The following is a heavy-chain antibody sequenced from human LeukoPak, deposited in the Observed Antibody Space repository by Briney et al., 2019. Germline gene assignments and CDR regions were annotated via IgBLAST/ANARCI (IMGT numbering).Heavy chain of an antibody. D-gene: IGHD1-26*01. Sequence: GESLKISCKGSGYSFTSYWIGWVRQATGQGLEWMGWMNPNSGNTDYAQKFQGRVTITTDESTSTAYMELSSLRSEDTAVYYCARLLSEVNSGSYLDYYYYMDVWGKGTTVTVSS. CDR3: ARLLSEVNSGSYLDYYYYMDV. CDR2: MNPNSGNT. CDR1: GYSFTSYW. V-gene: IGHV1-8*03. J-gene: IGHJ6*03.